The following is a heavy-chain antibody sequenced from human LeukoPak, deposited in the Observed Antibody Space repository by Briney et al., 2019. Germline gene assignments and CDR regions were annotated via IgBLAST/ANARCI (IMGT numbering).Heavy chain of an antibody. CDR1: GFTFSSYA. CDR3: AKKPILVVPAAGGYYFDY. Sequence: GGSLRLSCAASGFTFSSYAMSWVRQAPGKGLEWVSAISGSGGSTYYADSVKGRFTISRDNSKNTLYLQMNSLRAEDTAVYYCAKKPILVVPAAGGYYFDYWGQGTLVTVSS. J-gene: IGHJ4*02. V-gene: IGHV3-23*01. CDR2: ISGSGGST. D-gene: IGHD2-2*01.